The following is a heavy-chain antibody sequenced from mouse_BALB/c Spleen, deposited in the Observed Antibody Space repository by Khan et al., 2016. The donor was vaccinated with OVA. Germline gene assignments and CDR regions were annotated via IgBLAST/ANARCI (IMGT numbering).Heavy chain of an antibody. Sequence: QVQLKESGAELMKPGASVKISCKATGYTFSSYWIEWVKQRPGHGLEWIGEILPGSGSHKYNEKFKGQATFTADTSSNTAYLQLSSLTSEDSAVYYCARGNYYGSSSWLGYWGQGTLVTVS. CDR3: ARGNYYGSSSWLGY. CDR1: GYTFSSYW. V-gene: IGHV1-9*01. CDR2: ILPGSGSH. J-gene: IGHJ3*01. D-gene: IGHD1-1*01.